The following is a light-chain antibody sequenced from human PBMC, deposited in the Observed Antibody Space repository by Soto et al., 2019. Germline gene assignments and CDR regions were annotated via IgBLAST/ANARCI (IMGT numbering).Light chain of an antibody. Sequence: NFMLTQPHSVSDSPGKTVTISCTRSGGSIANNYVQWYQQRPGSAPTPVIFQDNERPSGVPDRFSGSIDSSSNSASLTISGLRTEDEADYYCHSYDSSAHGVFGGGTKLTVL. CDR3: HSYDSSAHGV. CDR2: QDN. CDR1: GGSIANNY. V-gene: IGLV6-57*04. J-gene: IGLJ3*02.